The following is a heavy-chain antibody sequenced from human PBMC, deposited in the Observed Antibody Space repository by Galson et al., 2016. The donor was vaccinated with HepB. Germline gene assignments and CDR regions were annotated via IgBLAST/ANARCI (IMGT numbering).Heavy chain of an antibody. J-gene: IGHJ4*02. Sequence: SLRLSCAASGFIFSAYAMHWVRQAPVKGLEWVAVTSFDGTNGFYSDSVKGRFTISRDNSRNTIYLHMNSLTAEDTAVYYCARAPDSSWHDFDYWGQGTLVTVPS. V-gene: IGHV3-30-3*01. D-gene: IGHD6-13*01. CDR2: TSFDGTNG. CDR1: GFIFSAYA. CDR3: ARAPDSSWHDFDY.